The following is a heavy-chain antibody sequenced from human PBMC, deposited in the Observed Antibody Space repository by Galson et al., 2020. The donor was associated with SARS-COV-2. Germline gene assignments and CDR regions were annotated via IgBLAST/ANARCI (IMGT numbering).Heavy chain of an antibody. CDR2: IFHSGYT. D-gene: IGHD2-21*02. CDR1: RGSISSSDW. Sequence: SQTLSLTCAVSRGSISSSDWWGWVRQPPGKGLEWIGEIFHSGYTNYNPSLKSRVTMSLDTSKNQFSLKLSSVTAADTALYYCSRIIVTAYYFSYMDVWGKGTTVTVSS. J-gene: IGHJ6*03. CDR3: SRIIVTAYYFSYMDV. V-gene: IGHV4-4*02.